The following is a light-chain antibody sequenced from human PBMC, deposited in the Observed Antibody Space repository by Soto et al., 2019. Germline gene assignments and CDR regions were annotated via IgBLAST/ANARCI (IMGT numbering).Light chain of an antibody. CDR3: SSYPSSSTLV. V-gene: IGLV2-14*01. CDR2: EVT. Sequence: QPASVSGSPGQSITSSCNGTSSDIGNDIYVSWYQHHPGKVPKLLIYEVTNRPSGVSDRFSGSKSGNTASLTISGLQADDEADYYCSSYPSSSTLVFGGGTKVTVL. CDR1: SSDIGNDIY. J-gene: IGLJ3*02.